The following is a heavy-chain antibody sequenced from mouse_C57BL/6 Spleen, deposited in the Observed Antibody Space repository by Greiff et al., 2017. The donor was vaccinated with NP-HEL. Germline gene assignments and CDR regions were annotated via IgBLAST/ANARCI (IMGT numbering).Heavy chain of an antibody. CDR1: GFTFSDYG. V-gene: IGHV5-17*01. J-gene: IGHJ4*01. Sequence: EVKLVESGGGLVKPGGSLKLSCAASGFTFSDYGMHWVRQAPEKGLEWVAYISSGSSTLYYADTVTGRFTLSRYHAQNTLFLQLTSLRSEDTAMDYCGRREGHLFYAMDYWGQGTSVTVSA. CDR2: ISSGSSTL. D-gene: IGHD3-3*01. CDR3: GRREGHLFYAMDY.